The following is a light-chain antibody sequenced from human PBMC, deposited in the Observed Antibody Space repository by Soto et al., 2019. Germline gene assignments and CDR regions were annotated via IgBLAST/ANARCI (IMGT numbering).Light chain of an antibody. CDR3: QQVNGYSFT. CDR1: QDISTS. Sequence: DIQLTQSPAFLSASVGDTVTITCRASQDISTSLAWYQQKPGMAPKLLIYAASTLHSGVPSRFSGSGSATDFTLTISDLEPEDFATYCCQQVNGYSFTFGGGTKV. J-gene: IGKJ4*01. V-gene: IGKV1-9*01. CDR2: AAS.